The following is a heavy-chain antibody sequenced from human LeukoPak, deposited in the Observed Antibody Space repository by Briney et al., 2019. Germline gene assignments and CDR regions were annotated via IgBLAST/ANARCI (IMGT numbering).Heavy chain of an antibody. CDR1: GFTFSSYW. Sequence: RGSLRLSCAASGFTFSSYWMSWVRQAPGKGLEWVANIKQDGSEKYYEDSVKGRFTISRDNAKNSLYLQMNFLRVEDTAVYYCAKVAVEANDYWGQGTLVTVSS. CDR3: AKVAVEANDY. J-gene: IGHJ4*02. D-gene: IGHD4-23*01. CDR2: IKQDGSEK. V-gene: IGHV3-7*04.